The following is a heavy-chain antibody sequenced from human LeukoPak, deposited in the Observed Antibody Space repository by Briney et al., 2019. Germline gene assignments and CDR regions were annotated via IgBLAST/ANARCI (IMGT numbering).Heavy chain of an antibody. CDR3: ARDGDSGSYIDY. D-gene: IGHD1-26*01. Sequence: SETLSLTCTVSGGSISSYHWSWIRQPAGKGLEWIGRIYTSGSTNYNPSLKSRVTMSVDTSKNQFSLKLSSVTAPDTAVYYCARDGDSGSYIDYWGQGTLVTVSS. V-gene: IGHV4-4*07. CDR2: IYTSGST. CDR1: GGSISSYH. J-gene: IGHJ4*02.